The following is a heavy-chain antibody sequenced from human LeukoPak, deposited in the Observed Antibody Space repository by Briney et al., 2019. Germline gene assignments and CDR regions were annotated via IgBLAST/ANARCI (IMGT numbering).Heavy chain of an antibody. CDR1: GASVTSYY. D-gene: IGHD6-19*01. V-gene: IGHV4-59*02. CDR2: IYHTGNI. CDR3: ARFGSGWWYNDY. J-gene: IGHJ4*02. Sequence: SETLSLTCAVSGASVTSYYWTWIRQPPGKGLEWIGYIYHTGNIKYNPSLNSRVTISIDTSKNQFSLKLSSVTAADTAVYYCARFGSGWWYNDYWGQGTLVTVSS.